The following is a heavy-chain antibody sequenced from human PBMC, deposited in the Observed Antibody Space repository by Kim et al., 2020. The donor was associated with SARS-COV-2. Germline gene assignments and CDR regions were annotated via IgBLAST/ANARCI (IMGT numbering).Heavy chain of an antibody. J-gene: IGHJ6*02. D-gene: IGHD2-2*02. V-gene: IGHV3-30*07. Sequence: RFTISRDNSKNTLYLQMNSLRAEDTAVYYCARVSSTSCYIPLCCYYGMDVWGQGTTVTVSS. CDR3: ARVSSTSCYIPLCCYYGMDV.